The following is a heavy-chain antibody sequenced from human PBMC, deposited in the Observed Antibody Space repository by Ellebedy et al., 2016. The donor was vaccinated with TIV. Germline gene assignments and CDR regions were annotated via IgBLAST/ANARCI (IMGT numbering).Heavy chain of an antibody. CDR3: ATIVVTVGRGLLVTDPLDI. Sequence: ASVKVSCKVSGNTLSEVSIHWVRQGRGNGLEWLGGFDPEDGAAVYAQKFQGRVTLTEDTSTDTAYLELSSLRSDDTAVYFCATIVVTVGRGLLVTDPLDIWGQGTMVTVSS. CDR1: GNTLSEVS. D-gene: IGHD3-10*01. V-gene: IGHV1-24*01. CDR2: FDPEDGAA. J-gene: IGHJ3*02.